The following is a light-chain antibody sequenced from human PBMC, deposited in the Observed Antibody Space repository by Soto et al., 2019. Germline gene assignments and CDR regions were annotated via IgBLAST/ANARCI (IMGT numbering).Light chain of an antibody. CDR1: QSISSW. J-gene: IGKJ1*01. CDR2: KAS. CDR3: QQYKSYWT. V-gene: IGKV1-5*03. Sequence: DIHMTQSPSTLSAFVGDRVTITCRASQSISSWLAWYQQKPGKAPKLLLFKASTLESGVPSRFSGSGSGTEFALTISSLQPDDFATYYCQQYKSYWTFGQGTKVEVK.